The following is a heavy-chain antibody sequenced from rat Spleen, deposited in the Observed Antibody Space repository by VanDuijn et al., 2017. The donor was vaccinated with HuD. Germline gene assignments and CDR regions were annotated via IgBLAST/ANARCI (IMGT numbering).Heavy chain of an antibody. CDR2: ISPSGGTT. CDR1: GFTFSNYG. CDR3: ATGITIK. D-gene: IGHD1-2*01. V-gene: IGHV5-19*01. Sequence: EMQLVESGGGLVQPGRSMNLSCVASGFTFSNYGMHWIRQTPTRGLEWVASISPSGGTTYYRDSVKGRFTISRDNAKSTLYLQMDSLRSEDTATYYCATGITIKWGQGVMVTVSS. J-gene: IGHJ2*01.